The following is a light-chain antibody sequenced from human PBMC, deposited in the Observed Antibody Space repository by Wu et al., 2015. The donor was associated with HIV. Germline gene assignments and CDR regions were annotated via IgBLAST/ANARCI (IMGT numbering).Light chain of an antibody. V-gene: IGKV3-11*01. CDR2: DAS. CDR1: QSVYSY. Sequence: EIVLTQSPATPSLSPGDRATLSCRASQSVYSYLAWYQQKPGQAPWLLIYDASNRATGIPARFSGSGSGTDFTLTISNLAPEDFAVYYCQQRSNWPPGLTFGGGTRVEIK. J-gene: IGKJ4*01. CDR3: QQRSNWPPGLT.